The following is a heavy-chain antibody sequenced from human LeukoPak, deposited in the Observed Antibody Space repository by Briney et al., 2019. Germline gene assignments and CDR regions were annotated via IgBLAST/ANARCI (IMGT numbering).Heavy chain of an antibody. CDR3: ASSRGYNYGPPDY. CDR2: IYYSGST. J-gene: IGHJ4*02. CDR1: GGSISSSSYY. V-gene: IGHV4-39*01. D-gene: IGHD5-18*01. Sequence: SETLSLTCTVSGGSISSSSYYWGWIRQPPGKGLEWIGSIYYSGSTNYNPSLKSRVTISVDTSKDQFSLKLSSVIAADTAVYYCASSRGYNYGPPDYWGQGTLVTVSS.